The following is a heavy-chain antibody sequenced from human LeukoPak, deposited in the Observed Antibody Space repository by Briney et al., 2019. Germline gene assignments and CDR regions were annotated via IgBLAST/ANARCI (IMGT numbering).Heavy chain of an antibody. CDR3: ARGPYYYGGSGYYPTSFDP. V-gene: IGHV4-4*09. J-gene: IGHJ5*02. CDR1: GGSISSYY. D-gene: IGHD3-22*01. Sequence: MTSETLSLTCTVSGGSISSYYWSWIRQPPGKGLEWIGYIYTSGSPNYNPSLKSRVTISVDTSKNQFSLRLSSVTAADTAVYFCARGPYYYGGSGYYPTSFDPWGQGTLVTVSS. CDR2: IYTSGSP.